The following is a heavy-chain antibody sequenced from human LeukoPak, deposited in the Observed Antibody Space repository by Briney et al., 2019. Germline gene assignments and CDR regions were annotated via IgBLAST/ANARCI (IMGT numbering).Heavy chain of an antibody. J-gene: IGHJ4*02. V-gene: IGHV3-13*01. CDR1: GFTFSSYD. Sequence: GGSLRLSCAASGFTFSSYDMHWVRQATGKGLEWVSTIGTAGDTYYPGSVKGRFTISRENAKNSLYLQMNSLRAEDTAVYCCARVSRGPHPYYYDSSGYMDYWGQGTLVTVSS. CDR3: ARVSRGPHPYYYDSSGYMDY. CDR2: IGTAGDT. D-gene: IGHD3-22*01.